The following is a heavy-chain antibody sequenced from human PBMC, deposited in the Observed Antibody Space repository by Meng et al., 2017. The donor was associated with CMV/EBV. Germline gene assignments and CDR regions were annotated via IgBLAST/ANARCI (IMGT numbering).Heavy chain of an antibody. Sequence: GESLKISCAASGFTFSSYAMPWVRQAPGKGLEWVAVISYDGSNKYYADSVKGRFTISRDNSKNTLYLQMNSLRAEDTAVYYCARVRTVTTPYYYYYYGMDVWGQGTTVTVSS. CDR1: GFTFSSYA. V-gene: IGHV3-30-3*01. J-gene: IGHJ6*02. D-gene: IGHD4-17*01. CDR2: ISYDGSNK. CDR3: ARVRTVTTPYYYYYYGMDV.